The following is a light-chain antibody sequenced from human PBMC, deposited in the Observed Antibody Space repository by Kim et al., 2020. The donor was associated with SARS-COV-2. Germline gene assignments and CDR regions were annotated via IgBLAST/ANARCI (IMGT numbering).Light chain of an antibody. CDR3: QQFRSSPYT. J-gene: IGKJ2*01. CDR2: GAS. V-gene: IGKV3-20*01. CDR1: QSVGSSY. Sequence: EIVLTQSPGTLSLSPGERATLSCRASQSVGSSYLAWYQQKPDQPPRLLIHGASGRATGIPDRFSGSGSGTDFTLTISRLEPEDFAVYYCQQFRSSPYTFGQGTKLEI.